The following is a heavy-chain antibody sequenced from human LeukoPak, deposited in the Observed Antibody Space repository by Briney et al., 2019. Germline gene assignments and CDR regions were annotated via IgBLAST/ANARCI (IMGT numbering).Heavy chain of an antibody. J-gene: IGHJ3*02. CDR3: ARDTCSSTSCHTPGVDASDI. CDR1: GYTFTSYG. D-gene: IGHD2-2*01. V-gene: IGHV1-18*04. Sequence: ASVKVSCKASGYTFTSYGISWVRQAPGQGLEWMGWISAYNGNTNYAQKLQGRVTMTTDTSTSTAYMELRSLRSDDTAVYYCARDTCSSTSCHTPGVDASDIWGQGTMVTVSS. CDR2: ISAYNGNT.